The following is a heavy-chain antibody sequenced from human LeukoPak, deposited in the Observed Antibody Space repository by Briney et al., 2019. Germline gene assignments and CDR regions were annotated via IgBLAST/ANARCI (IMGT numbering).Heavy chain of an antibody. D-gene: IGHD6-13*01. CDR2: IIPNFGTA. V-gene: IGHV1-69*13. CDR3: ARDKDEGYSSSWYRFDY. Sequence: ASVKVSCKASGGTFSSYAISWVRQAPGQGLEWMGGIIPNFGTANYAQKFQGRVTITADESTSTAYMELSSLRSEDTAVYYCARDKDEGYSSSWYRFDYWGQGTLVTVSS. CDR1: GGTFSSYA. J-gene: IGHJ4*02.